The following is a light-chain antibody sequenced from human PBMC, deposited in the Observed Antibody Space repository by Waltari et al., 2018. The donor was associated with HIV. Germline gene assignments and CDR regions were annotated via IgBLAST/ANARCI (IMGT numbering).Light chain of an antibody. CDR1: QSVSRNF. CDR2: GAS. J-gene: IGKJ2*01. CDR3: QQYGSSREYT. Sequence: EIVLTQSPGTLSLSPGERATLSCRASQSVSRNFLAWYHQKPGQAPRILIYGASTRAPGIPDRFSGTGSGTDFTLTISRLEPEDFAVFYCQQYGSSREYTFGQGTKLEIK. V-gene: IGKV3-20*01.